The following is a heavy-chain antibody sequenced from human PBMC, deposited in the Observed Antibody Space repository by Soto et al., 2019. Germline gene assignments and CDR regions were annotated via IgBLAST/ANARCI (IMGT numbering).Heavy chain of an antibody. D-gene: IGHD6-6*01. CDR2: IYWDDDK. CDR1: GFSLSTSGVG. V-gene: IGHV2-5*02. J-gene: IGHJ6*03. CDR3: AHRRRSSSSPYYYYMDV. Sequence: SGPTLVNPTQTLTLTCTFSGFSLSTSGVGVGWIRQPPGKALEWLALIYWDDDKRYSPSLKSRLTITKDTSKNQVVLTMTNMDPVDTATYYCAHRRRSSSSPYYYYMDVWGKGTTVTVSS.